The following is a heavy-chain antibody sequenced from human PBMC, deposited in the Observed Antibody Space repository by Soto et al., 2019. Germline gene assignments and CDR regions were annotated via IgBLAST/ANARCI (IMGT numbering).Heavy chain of an antibody. D-gene: IGHD2-21*01. CDR1: GFTFKGYY. CDR3: VRGDTYYSEWYFQY. CDR2: ISTYNGIT. Sequence: QIQLVQSGAEVKKPGASVKVSCKTSGFTFKGYYIYWVRQAPGQGLELMGWISTYNGITQYTESLQDRVTMTIETFASTAHLELRSLTSEDTAVYFCVRGDTYYSEWYFQYWGQGTLVIVSS. V-gene: IGHV1-18*01. J-gene: IGHJ4*02.